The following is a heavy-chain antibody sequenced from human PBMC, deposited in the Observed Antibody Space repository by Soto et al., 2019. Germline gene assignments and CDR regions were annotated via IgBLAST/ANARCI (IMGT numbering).Heavy chain of an antibody. Sequence: EVQLLESGGGLVQPGGSLRLSCAASGFTFSNHVMNWVRQAPGRGLEWVSSLTESGGNTFYADSVRGRFTISRDNSKNTLFLQMNSLRAEDTAIYYCAKPVERHQQTVDSWGQGTLVTVSS. CDR3: AKPVERHQQTVDS. CDR1: GFTFSNHV. D-gene: IGHD2-2*01. CDR2: LTESGGNT. V-gene: IGHV3-23*01. J-gene: IGHJ4*02.